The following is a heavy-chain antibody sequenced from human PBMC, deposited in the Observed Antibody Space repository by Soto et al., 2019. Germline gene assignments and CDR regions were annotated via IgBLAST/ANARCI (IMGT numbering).Heavy chain of an antibody. CDR1: GGSITNYY. CDR2: IQYNGYS. J-gene: IGHJ6*01. CDR3: ARHGFGSLHGLVDV. D-gene: IGHD3-10*01. Sequence: QVQLQESGPGLVKPSETLSLTCTVSGGSITNYYCSWFRQPPGKGLEWIGYIQYNGYSAYNLSLKCRVTMPMATSTTHFSLMLQSMTPSNTAVYYCARHGFGSLHGLVDVWGQGTTVIVSS. V-gene: IGHV4-59*08.